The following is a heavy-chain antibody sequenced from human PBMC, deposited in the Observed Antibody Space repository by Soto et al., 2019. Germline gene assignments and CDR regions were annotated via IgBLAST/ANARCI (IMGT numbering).Heavy chain of an antibody. V-gene: IGHV2-5*02. D-gene: IGHD6-19*01. CDR2: IYWDDDK. CDR1: GFSLSTSGVG. CDR3: AHKPQWLDNFDY. J-gene: IGHJ4*02. Sequence: QITLKESGPTLVKPTQTLTLTCTFSGFSLSTSGVGVGWIRQPPGKALEWLALIYWDDDKRYSPSLKSRLTITKDPSKNQVVLTMTNMDPVAKATYYCAHKPQWLDNFDYWGQGTLVNVSS.